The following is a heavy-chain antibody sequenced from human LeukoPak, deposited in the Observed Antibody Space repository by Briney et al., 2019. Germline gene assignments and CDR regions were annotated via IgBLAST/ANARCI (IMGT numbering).Heavy chain of an antibody. CDR3: ARVECTSDVCYTGFDS. J-gene: IGHJ4*02. CDR2: IYYSGSS. Sequence: SETLSLTCTVSGGSIRSGGYYWSWIRQHPGKGLEWIGYIYYSGSSYYNPSLKSRVTISVDTSRNQFSLRLSSVTAADTAVYYCARVECTSDVCYTGFDSWGQGTLVTVSS. CDR1: GGSIRSGGYY. V-gene: IGHV4-31*03. D-gene: IGHD2-8*01.